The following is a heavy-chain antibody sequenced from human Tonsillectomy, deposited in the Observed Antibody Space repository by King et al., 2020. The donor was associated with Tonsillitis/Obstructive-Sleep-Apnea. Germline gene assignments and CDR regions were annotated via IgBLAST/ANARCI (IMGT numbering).Heavy chain of an antibody. Sequence: VQLQQWGAGLLKPSETLSLTCAVYGGSFSGHFWSWIRQPPGKGLEWIGEINHSGSTNYNPSLKSRLTVSVDTSKKRVSLNLNSVTAADTAVYFCARGRFHSGWYFDSWGQRTLVTVSS. J-gene: IGHJ4*02. CDR1: GGSFSGHF. CDR2: INHSGST. CDR3: ARGRFHSGWYFDS. D-gene: IGHD6-19*01. V-gene: IGHV4-34*01.